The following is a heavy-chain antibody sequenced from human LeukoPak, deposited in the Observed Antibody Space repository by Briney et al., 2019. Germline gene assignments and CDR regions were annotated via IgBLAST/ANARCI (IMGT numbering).Heavy chain of an antibody. CDR3: ARTNYGDYRNWFDP. V-gene: IGHV2-70*04. Sequence: SGPTLVNPTQTLTLTCTFSGFSRSTSEMRVSWIRQPPGKALEWLARIDWDDDKFYSTSLKTRLTISKDTSKNQVVLTMTNMDPVDTATYYCARTNYGDYRNWFDPWGQGTLVTVSS. D-gene: IGHD4-17*01. CDR2: IDWDDDK. J-gene: IGHJ5*02. CDR1: GFSRSTSEMR.